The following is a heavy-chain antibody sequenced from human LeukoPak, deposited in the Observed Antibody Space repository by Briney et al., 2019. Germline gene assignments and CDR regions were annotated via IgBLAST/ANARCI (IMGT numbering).Heavy chain of an antibody. V-gene: IGHV3-72*01. CDR1: GFTFSSYA. CDR2: IREKTNSYTT. Sequence: GGSLRLSCAASGFTFSSYAMSWVRQAPGKGLEWVGRIREKTNSYTTEYAASVKGRFTISRDDSKNSLYLQMNSLRTEDTAVYYCARASGVTWNDHHFDYWGQGTLVTVSS. J-gene: IGHJ4*02. CDR3: ARASGVTWNDHHFDY. D-gene: IGHD1-1*01.